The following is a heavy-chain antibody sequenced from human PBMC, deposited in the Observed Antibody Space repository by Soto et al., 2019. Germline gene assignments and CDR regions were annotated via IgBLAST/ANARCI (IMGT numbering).Heavy chain of an antibody. CDR1: GFTFSDSY. Sequence: GGSLRLSCAASGFTFSDSYMNWIRQAPGKGLEPISYISGDGTTTVYADSVKGRFTISRDNAKNSLFLQMDSLRDEDTAMYYCTNSARTPANWGQGTPVTVSS. CDR2: ISGDGTTT. CDR3: TNSARTPAN. J-gene: IGHJ4*02. V-gene: IGHV3-11*01.